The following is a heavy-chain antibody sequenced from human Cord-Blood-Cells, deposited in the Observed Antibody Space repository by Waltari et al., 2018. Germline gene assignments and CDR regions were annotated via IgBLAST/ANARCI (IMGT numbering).Heavy chain of an antibody. CDR1: GFTFSGYA. CDR3: AKEKNPFHQFDY. V-gene: IGHV3-23*01. J-gene: IGHJ4*02. CDR2: ISGSGGST. Sequence: EVQLLESGGGLVQPGGSLRLSCAASGFTFSGYAMSWVRQAPGKGLEWVSAISGSGGSTYYADSVKGRFNISRDNSKNTLYLQMNSLRAEDTAVYYCAKEKNPFHQFDYWGQGTLVTVSS.